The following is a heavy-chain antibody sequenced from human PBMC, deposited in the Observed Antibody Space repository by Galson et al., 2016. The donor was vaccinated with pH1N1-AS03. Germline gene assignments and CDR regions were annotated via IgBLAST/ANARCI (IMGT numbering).Heavy chain of an antibody. J-gene: IGHJ6*02. CDR1: GFAFSHYG. CDR3: ARDEYSDHDTYYYGMDV. Sequence: SLRLSCAASGFAFSHYGMHWVRQAPGKGLEWVAVISYGGNNDYYGDSLKGRFTISRDNSRNTLYLQMNNLRAEDTAVYYCARDEYSDHDTYYYGMDVWGQGTTVTVSS. CDR2: ISYGGNND. D-gene: IGHD5-12*01. V-gene: IGHV3-33*01.